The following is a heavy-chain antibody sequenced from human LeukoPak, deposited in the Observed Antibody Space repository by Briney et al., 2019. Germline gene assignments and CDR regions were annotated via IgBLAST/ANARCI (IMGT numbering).Heavy chain of an antibody. J-gene: IGHJ5*02. CDR2: IIPILGIA. CDR1: GGTFSSYT. Sequence: SVKVSCKASGGTFSSYTISWVRQAPGQGLEWMGRIIPILGIANYAQKFQGRVTITVDKSTSTAYMELSSLRSEDTAVYYCARDGGYDILTGYPQYNWFDPWGQGTLVTVSS. CDR3: ARDGGYDILTGYPQYNWFDP. V-gene: IGHV1-69*04. D-gene: IGHD3-9*01.